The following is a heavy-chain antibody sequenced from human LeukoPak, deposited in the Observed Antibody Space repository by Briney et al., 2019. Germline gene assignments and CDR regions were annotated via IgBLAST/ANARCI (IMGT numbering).Heavy chain of an antibody. V-gene: IGHV1-69*05. J-gene: IGHJ4*02. D-gene: IGHD5-12*01. CDR2: IIPIFGTA. CDR1: GGNFSNYA. Sequence: ASVKVSCKASGGNFSNYAFSWVRQAPGQGLEWMGRIIPIFGTANYAQKFQGRVTITTDESTSTAYMELSSLRSEDTAVYYCAREKGYSGYDWDFDYWGQGTLVTVSS. CDR3: AREKGYSGYDWDFDY.